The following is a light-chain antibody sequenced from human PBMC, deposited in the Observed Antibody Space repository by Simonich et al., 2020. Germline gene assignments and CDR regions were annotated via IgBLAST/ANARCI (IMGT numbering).Light chain of an antibody. J-gene: IGLJ3*02. Sequence: SYVLTQPPSVSVAPGKTARITWGGNNIGSKSVHWYQQKPGQAPVLGVYDDSDRPSGIPERFSGSNSGNTATLTISRVEAGDEADYYCQVWDSSSDHPVFGGGTKLTVL. CDR1: NIGSKS. CDR3: QVWDSSSDHPV. CDR2: DDS. V-gene: IGLV3-21*03.